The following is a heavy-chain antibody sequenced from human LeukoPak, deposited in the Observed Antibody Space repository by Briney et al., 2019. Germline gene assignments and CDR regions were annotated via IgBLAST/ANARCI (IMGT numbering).Heavy chain of an antibody. J-gene: IGHJ4*02. CDR1: GFTFSSYS. CDR3: ARGGYSGYDYFVSFDY. V-gene: IGHV3-21*01. D-gene: IGHD5-12*01. CDR2: ISSSSSYI. Sequence: GGSLRLSCAASGFTFSSYSMNWVREAPGKGLGWVSSISSSSSYIYYADSVKGRFTISRDNAKTSLYLQMNSLRAEDTAVYYCARGGYSGYDYFVSFDYWGQGTLVTVSS.